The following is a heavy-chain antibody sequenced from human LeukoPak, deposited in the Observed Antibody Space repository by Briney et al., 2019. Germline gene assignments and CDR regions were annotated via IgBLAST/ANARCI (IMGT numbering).Heavy chain of an antibody. Sequence: SGPTLVNSTQTLTLTCTFSGFSPSTSGVGVGWIRQPPGKALEWLALIYWDDDKRYCPSLKSRLTITKDTSKNQVVLTMTNMDPVDTATYYCAHLSSGWRYFDYWGQGTLVTVSS. CDR1: GFSPSTSGVG. D-gene: IGHD6-19*01. CDR3: AHLSSGWRYFDY. CDR2: IYWDDDK. J-gene: IGHJ4*02. V-gene: IGHV2-5*02.